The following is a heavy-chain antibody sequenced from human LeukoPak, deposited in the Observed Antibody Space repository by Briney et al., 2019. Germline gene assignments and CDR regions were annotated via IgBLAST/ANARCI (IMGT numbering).Heavy chain of an antibody. CDR2: IYYSGST. CDR1: GGSISSSSYY. Sequence: SETLSLTCTVSGGSISSSSYYWGWIRQPPGKGLEWIGSIYYSGSTYYNPSLKSRVTISVDTSKNQFSLKLSSVTAADTAVNYCARAYSSGWYYFDYWGQGTLVTVSS. V-gene: IGHV4-39*07. CDR3: ARAYSSGWYYFDY. J-gene: IGHJ4*02. D-gene: IGHD6-19*01.